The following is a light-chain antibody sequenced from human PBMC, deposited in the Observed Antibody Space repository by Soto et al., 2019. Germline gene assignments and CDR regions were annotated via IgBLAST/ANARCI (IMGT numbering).Light chain of an antibody. J-gene: IGLJ1*01. Sequence: QSVLTQPPSVSGAPGQRVTISCTGSRSNIGAGYDVHWYQRVPATAPKLLIYRDTTRPSGVPDRFSGSKSGTSASLAITGLLAEDEADYYCQSYDSSLSGSIVFGAGTKVTVL. CDR3: QSYDSSLSGSIV. V-gene: IGLV1-40*01. CDR1: RSNIGAGYD. CDR2: RDT.